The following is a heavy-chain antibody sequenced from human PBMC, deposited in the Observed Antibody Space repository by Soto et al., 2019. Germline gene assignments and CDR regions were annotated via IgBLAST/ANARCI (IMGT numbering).Heavy chain of an antibody. D-gene: IGHD3-10*01. CDR3: ARGGITMVRGVIIPRLLDY. J-gene: IGHJ4*02. Sequence: ASVKVSCKASGYTFTSYGISWVRQAPGQGLEWMGWISAYNGNTNYAQKLQGRVTMTTDTSTSTAYMELRSLRSDDTAVYYCARGGITMVRGVIIPRLLDYWGQGTLVTVSS. V-gene: IGHV1-18*01. CDR1: GYTFTSYG. CDR2: ISAYNGNT.